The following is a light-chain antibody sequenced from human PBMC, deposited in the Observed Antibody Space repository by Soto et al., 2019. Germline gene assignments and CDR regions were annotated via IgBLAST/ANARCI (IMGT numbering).Light chain of an antibody. CDR3: QSYDSYTVV. V-gene: IGLV6-57*04. CDR2: EHN. J-gene: IGLJ2*01. Sequence: NFMLTRPHSVSESPGKTVTISCTRSSGSIASNYVQWYQQRPGSAPTTVIYEHNQRPSGVPDRFSGSTDGSSNSASLTISGLQTEDEADYYCQSYDSYTVVFGGGTKVTVL. CDR1: SGSIASNY.